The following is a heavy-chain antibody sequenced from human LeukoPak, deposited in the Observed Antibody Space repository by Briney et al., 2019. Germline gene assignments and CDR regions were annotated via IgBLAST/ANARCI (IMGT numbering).Heavy chain of an antibody. CDR1: GFTFSSYS. CDR2: INSSSSYI. D-gene: IGHD3-10*01. J-gene: IGHJ4*02. CDR3: ARDGGNYYGSGSYLGVLDY. V-gene: IGHV3-21*01. Sequence: SGGSLRLSCAASGFTFSSYSMNWVRQAPGKGLEWVSSINSSSSYIYYADSVKGRFTISRDNAKNSLYLQMNSLRAEDTAVYYCARDGGNYYGSGSYLGVLDYWGQGTLVTVSS.